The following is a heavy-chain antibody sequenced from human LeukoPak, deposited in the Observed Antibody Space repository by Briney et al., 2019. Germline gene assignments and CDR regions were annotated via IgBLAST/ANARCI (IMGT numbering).Heavy chain of an antibody. J-gene: IGHJ5*02. CDR2: IYSSGST. Sequence: SETLSLTCTVSGGSISSYYWSWLRQPAGKGLEWVGRIYSSGSTNDNPSLKSRVTMSVDTSKNQFSLKLTSVTAADTAVYYCARDSITIFGVPGGWFDPWGQGTLVTVSS. CDR3: ARDSITIFGVPGGWFDP. CDR1: GGSISSYY. D-gene: IGHD3-3*01. V-gene: IGHV4-4*07.